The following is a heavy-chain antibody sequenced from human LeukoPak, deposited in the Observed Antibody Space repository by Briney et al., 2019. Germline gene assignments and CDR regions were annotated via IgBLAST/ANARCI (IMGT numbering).Heavy chain of an antibody. D-gene: IGHD1-26*01. CDR1: GFTFSSYW. Sequence: GGSLRLSCAASGFTFSSYWMHWVRQAPGKGLEWVSYISSSGTTIYYADSVKGRFTISRDNAKNSLYLQMNSLRAEDTAVYYCGREQWGGIHHWGQGTLVTVSS. J-gene: IGHJ5*02. CDR3: GREQWGGIHH. V-gene: IGHV3-48*04. CDR2: ISSSGTTI.